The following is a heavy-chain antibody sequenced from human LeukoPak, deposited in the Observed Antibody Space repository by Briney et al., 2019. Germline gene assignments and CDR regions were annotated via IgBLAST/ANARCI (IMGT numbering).Heavy chain of an antibody. V-gene: IGHV3-30*18. CDR2: ISYDGSNK. J-gene: IGHJ4*02. CDR3: AKGHSSSFRYFDY. CDR1: GFTFSSYG. Sequence: PGGSLRLSCAASGFTFSSYGMHWVRQAPGKGLEWVAVISYDGSNKYYADSVKGRFTISRDNSKNTLYLQMNSLRAEDTAVYYCAKGHSSSFRYFDYWGQGTLVTVSS. D-gene: IGHD6-6*01.